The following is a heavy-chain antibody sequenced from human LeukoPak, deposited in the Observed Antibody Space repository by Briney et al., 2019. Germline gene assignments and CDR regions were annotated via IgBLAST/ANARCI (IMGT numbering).Heavy chain of an antibody. Sequence: GRSLTLSCAASGFTFSSYGMHWVRQAPGKGLEWVAVIWYDGSNKYYADSVKGRFTISRDNSKNTLYLQMNSLRAEDTAVYYCAKDSGRTYYDYVWGSCDYWGQGTLVTVSS. CDR3: AKDSGRTYYDYVWGSCDY. CDR2: IWYDGSNK. J-gene: IGHJ4*02. CDR1: GFTFSSYG. D-gene: IGHD3-16*01. V-gene: IGHV3-33*06.